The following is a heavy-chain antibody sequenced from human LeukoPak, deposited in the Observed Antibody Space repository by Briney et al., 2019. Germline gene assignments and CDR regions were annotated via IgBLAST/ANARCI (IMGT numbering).Heavy chain of an antibody. CDR2: IYYSGST. D-gene: IGHD1-26*01. CDR3: ARDAVDSGSY. J-gene: IGHJ4*02. CDR1: GGSISSSSYY. Sequence: SETLSLTCTVSGGSISSSSYYWGWIRQPPGRGLEWIGSIYYSGSTYYNPSLKSRVTISVDTSKNQFSLKLSSVTAADTAVYYCARDAVDSGSYWSQGTLVTVSS. V-gene: IGHV4-39*07.